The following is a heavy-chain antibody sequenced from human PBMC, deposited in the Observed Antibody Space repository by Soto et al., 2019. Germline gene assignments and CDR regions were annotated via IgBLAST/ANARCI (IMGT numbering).Heavy chain of an antibody. CDR2: VYNIGNT. V-gene: IGHV4-59*13. J-gene: IGHJ4*02. CDR1: CVSITNNY. Sequence: PSETLSLTCTVSCVSITNNYWTWIRQPPGKGLEWIGYVYNIGNTNYNPSLKSRVTISEDTSKSQFSLKVNSMTAADTAVYYCARYRREAAAGYTLDYWGQGILVTVSS. CDR3: ARYRREAAAGYTLDY. D-gene: IGHD6-13*01.